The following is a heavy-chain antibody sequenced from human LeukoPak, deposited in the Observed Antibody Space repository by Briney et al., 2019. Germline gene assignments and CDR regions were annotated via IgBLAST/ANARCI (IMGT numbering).Heavy chain of an antibody. V-gene: IGHV4-59*01. CDR2: IYYSGST. CDR3: ARDLAWDAFDI. Sequence: PSETLSLTCTVSGGSISSYYWSWIRQPPGKGLEWIGYIYYSGSTNYNPSLKSRVTISVDTSKNQFSLKLSSVTAADTAVYYCARDLAWDAFDIWGQGTMVTVSS. J-gene: IGHJ3*02. CDR1: GGSISSYY.